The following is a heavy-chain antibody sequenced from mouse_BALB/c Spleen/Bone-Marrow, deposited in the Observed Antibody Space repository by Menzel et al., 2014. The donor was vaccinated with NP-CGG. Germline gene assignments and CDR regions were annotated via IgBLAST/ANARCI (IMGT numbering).Heavy chain of an antibody. J-gene: IGHJ2*01. CDR3: ARGEIYYYGSTHYFDY. CDR2: ITRGGNT. D-gene: IGHD1-1*01. V-gene: IGHV5-6-5*01. Sequence: EVQGVESGGGLVKPGGSLKLSCAASGFTFSSYAMSWVRQTPEKRLEWVASITRGGNTYYPDSVKGRFTISRDNASDILYLQMSSLRSEDTAMYYCARGEIYYYGSTHYFDYWGQGATLAASS. CDR1: GFTFSSYA.